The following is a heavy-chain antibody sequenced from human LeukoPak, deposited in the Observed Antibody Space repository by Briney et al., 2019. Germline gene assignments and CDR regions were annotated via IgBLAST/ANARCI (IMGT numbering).Heavy chain of an antibody. J-gene: IGHJ3*01. CDR2: INQDGSKK. CDR3: ARDTSPSSSTSYFDALAV. Sequence: GGSLRLSCVTSGFTFRNDWMTWVRQAQGKGLEWVANINQDGSKKNYVDSVKGRFSISRDNNENSLFLQMDSLRAEDTAIYYCARDTSPSSSTSYFDALAVWGQGTMVTVSS. CDR1: GFTFRNDW. D-gene: IGHD2-2*01. V-gene: IGHV3-7*01.